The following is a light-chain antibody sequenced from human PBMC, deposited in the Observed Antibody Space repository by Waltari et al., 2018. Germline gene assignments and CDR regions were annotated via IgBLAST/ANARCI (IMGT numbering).Light chain of an antibody. CDR3: QQYYSSPWT. V-gene: IGKV4-1*01. CDR2: WAS. CDR1: QTVLYISNNKNN. J-gene: IGKJ1*01. Sequence: DIVMTQSPDSLAVSLGERATINCRSRQTVLYISNNKNNLAWYQQKPGQPPKLLIYWASTRESGVPDRFSGSGSGTDFTLTISSLQAEDVAVYYCQQYYSSPWTFGQGTKVEIK.